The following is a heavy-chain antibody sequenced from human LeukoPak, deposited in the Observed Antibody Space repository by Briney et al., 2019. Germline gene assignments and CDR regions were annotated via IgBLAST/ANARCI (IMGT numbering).Heavy chain of an antibody. CDR3: ARQGYGSGSYFAFDI. V-gene: IGHV4-34*01. CDR1: GGSFSGYY. Sequence: SETLSLTCAVYGGSFSGYYWSWIRQPPGKGLEWIGEINHSGSTNYNPSLKSRVTISVDTSKNQFSLKLSSVTAADTAVYYCARQGYGSGSYFAFDIWGQGTMVTVSS. D-gene: IGHD3-10*01. CDR2: INHSGST. J-gene: IGHJ3*02.